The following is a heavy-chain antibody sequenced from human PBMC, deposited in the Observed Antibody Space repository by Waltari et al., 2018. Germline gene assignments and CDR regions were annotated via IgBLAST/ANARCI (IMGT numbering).Heavy chain of an antibody. D-gene: IGHD3-16*01. CDR3: ARDRLFDRADYHPMFDY. Sequence: EVQLVESGGGLVQPGGSLRLSCAASGFTFSRHWMHWVRQAPGVGLVWVTRIKNDETTTNYVDSVNGRFTISRDNAKNTLFLQMNGLRAEDTAVYYCARDRLFDRADYHPMFDYWGRGTLVTVSS. CDR1: GFTFSRHW. J-gene: IGHJ4*02. V-gene: IGHV3-74*01. CDR2: IKNDETTT.